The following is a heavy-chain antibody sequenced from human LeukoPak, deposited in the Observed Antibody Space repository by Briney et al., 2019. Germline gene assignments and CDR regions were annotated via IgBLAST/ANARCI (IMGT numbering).Heavy chain of an antibody. Sequence: SETLSLTCTVSGGSISSSSYYWGWIRQPPGKGLEWIGSIYYSGSTYYNPSLKSRVTISVDTSKNQFSLKLSSVTAADTAVYYCARGEENGELNYWGQGTLVTVSS. D-gene: IGHD1-26*01. CDR3: ARGEENGELNY. CDR2: IYYSGST. CDR1: GGSISSSSYY. V-gene: IGHV4-39*07. J-gene: IGHJ4*02.